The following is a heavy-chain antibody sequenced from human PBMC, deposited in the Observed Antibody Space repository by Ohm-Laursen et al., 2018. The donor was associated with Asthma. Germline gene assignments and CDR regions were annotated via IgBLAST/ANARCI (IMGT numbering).Heavy chain of an antibody. J-gene: IGHJ4*02. CDR3: VRDVVDRFDY. CDR1: GYSVTSYA. Sequence: ASVKVSCKASGYSVTSYAFSWVRQAPGQRPEWMGWIYIGNTNYAPNFRDGITMTTDTSTNTAYMELRSLTSDDTAVYYCVRDVVDRFDYWGQGSLVIVSS. CDR2: IYIGNT. V-gene: IGHV1-18*04. D-gene: IGHD2-21*01.